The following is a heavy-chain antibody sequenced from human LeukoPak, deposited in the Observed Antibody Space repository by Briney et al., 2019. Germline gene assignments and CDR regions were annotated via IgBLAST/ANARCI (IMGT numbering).Heavy chain of an antibody. D-gene: IGHD3-10*01. V-gene: IGHV3-53*01. J-gene: IGHJ6*02. Sequence: PGGSLRLSCAASGFTVSSNYMSWVRQAPGKGLEWVSVIYSGASTYYADSVKGRFTISRDNSKNTLYHQMNSLRAEDTAVYYCARDKKKPLYGSGSIYGMDVWGQGTTVTVSS. CDR2: IYSGAST. CDR1: GFTVSSNY. CDR3: ARDKKKPLYGSGSIYGMDV.